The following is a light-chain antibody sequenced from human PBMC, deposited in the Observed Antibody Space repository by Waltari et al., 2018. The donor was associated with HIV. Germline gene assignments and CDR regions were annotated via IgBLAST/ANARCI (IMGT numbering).Light chain of an antibody. CDR1: KLGDLY. CDR3: QAWDSDTPKV. J-gene: IGLJ2*01. CDR2: KDG. Sequence: SYELTQPPSVSVSPGQQASIPCSGDKLGDLYSCLYQQRQGHSPVLVIYKDGKRPSGIPVIFSGFNFGSTVPLTISGTQSMKESDYNCQAWDSDTPKVFGGGTKLTV. V-gene: IGLV3-1*01.